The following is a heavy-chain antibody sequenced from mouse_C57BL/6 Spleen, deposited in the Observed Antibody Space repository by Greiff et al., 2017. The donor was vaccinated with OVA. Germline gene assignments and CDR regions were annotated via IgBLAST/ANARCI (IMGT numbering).Heavy chain of an antibody. Sequence: QVQLQQPGAELVKPGASVKMSCKASGYTFTSYWITWVKQRPGQGLEWIGDIYPGSGSTNYNEKFKSKATLTVDTSSSTAYMQLSSLTSEDSADYYCAREYDYDRPFAYWGQGTLVTVSA. CDR2: IYPGSGST. V-gene: IGHV1-55*01. D-gene: IGHD2-4*01. CDR3: AREYDYDRPFAY. J-gene: IGHJ3*01. CDR1: GYTFTSYW.